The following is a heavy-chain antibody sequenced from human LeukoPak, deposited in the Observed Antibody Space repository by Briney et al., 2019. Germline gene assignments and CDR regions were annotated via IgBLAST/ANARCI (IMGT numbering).Heavy chain of an antibody. CDR1: GGSFSGYY. CDR3: ARQDCSGGSCYYYFDY. Sequence: SETLSLTCAVYGGSFSGYYWSWIRQPPGKGLEWIGEISHSGSTNYNPSLKSRVTISVGTSKNQFSLKLSSVTAADTAVYYCARQDCSGGSCYYYFDYWGQGTLVTVSS. J-gene: IGHJ4*02. D-gene: IGHD2-15*01. CDR2: ISHSGST. V-gene: IGHV4-34*01.